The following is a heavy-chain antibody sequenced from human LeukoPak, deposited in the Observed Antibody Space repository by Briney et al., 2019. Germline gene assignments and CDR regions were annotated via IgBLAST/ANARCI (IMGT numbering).Heavy chain of an antibody. V-gene: IGHV4-31*03. CDR1: GGSISSGGYH. CDR3: ARDDNSITMIYPGAFDI. D-gene: IGHD3-22*01. CDR2: TYYSGST. Sequence: SQTLSLTCTVSGGSISSGGYHWSWIRQHPGKGLEWIGYTYYSGSTYYNPSLKSRVTISVDTSKNQFSLKLSSVTAADTAVYYCARDDNSITMIYPGAFDIWGQGTMVTVSS. J-gene: IGHJ3*02.